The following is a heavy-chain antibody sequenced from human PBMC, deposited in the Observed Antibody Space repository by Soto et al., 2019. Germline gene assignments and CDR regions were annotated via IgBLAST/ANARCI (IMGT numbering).Heavy chain of an antibody. D-gene: IGHD3-3*01. CDR1: GFTFKNYW. Sequence: EVQLVESGGGSVQPGGSLRLSCVASGFTFKNYWMHWVRQAPGRGLVGVSRINNDGRSTSYADSVRGEFTISRDNAKNTVYMQMNSLTAEDTAVYYCARGVRFGFDYWGQGTLVTVSS. CDR3: ARGVRFGFDY. J-gene: IGHJ4*02. CDR2: INNDGRST. V-gene: IGHV3-74*01.